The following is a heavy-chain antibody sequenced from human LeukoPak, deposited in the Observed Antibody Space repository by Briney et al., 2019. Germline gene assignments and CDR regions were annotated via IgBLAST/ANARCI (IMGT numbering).Heavy chain of an antibody. D-gene: IGHD3-22*01. Sequence: GGSLRLSCAASGFTFSSYEMNWVRQAPGKGLEWVANIKQDGSEKYYVDSVKGRFTISRDNAKNSLYLQMNSLRAEDTAVYYCARSYDSSGYYYGELDYWGQGTLVTVSS. CDR3: ARSYDSSGYYYGELDY. CDR1: GFTFSSYE. CDR2: IKQDGSEK. J-gene: IGHJ4*02. V-gene: IGHV3-7*01.